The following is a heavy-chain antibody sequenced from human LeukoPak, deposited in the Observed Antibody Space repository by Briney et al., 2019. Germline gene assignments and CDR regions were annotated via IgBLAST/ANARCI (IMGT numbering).Heavy chain of an antibody. CDR3: ERGKEYSSSFDY. CDR2: ISSSGSTI. V-gene: IGHV3-11*04. D-gene: IGHD6-6*01. Sequence: GGSLRLSCAASGFTFSDYYMSWIRQAPGEGLEWGSYISSSGSTIYYADSVKGRFTISRDNAKNSLYLQMNSLRGEDTAVYYWERGKEYSSSFDYWGQGTLVTVSS. CDR1: GFTFSDYY. J-gene: IGHJ4*02.